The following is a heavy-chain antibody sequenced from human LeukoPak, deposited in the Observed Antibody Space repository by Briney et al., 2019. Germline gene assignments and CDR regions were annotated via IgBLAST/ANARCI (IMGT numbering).Heavy chain of an antibody. Sequence: GGCLRLSCAASGFTFSSYSMNWARPAPGKGLEWVSSISSGSTYIYYADSVKGRFTISRDNTKNSLYLQMNSLRAEDTAVYYCTREGVDVFDIWGQGTMVTVSS. CDR1: GFTFSSYS. D-gene: IGHD3-10*01. CDR2: ISSGSTYI. V-gene: IGHV3-21*01. J-gene: IGHJ3*02. CDR3: TREGVDVFDI.